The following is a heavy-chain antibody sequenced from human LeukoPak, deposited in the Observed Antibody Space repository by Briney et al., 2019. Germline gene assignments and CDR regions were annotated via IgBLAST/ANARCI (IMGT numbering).Heavy chain of an antibody. Sequence: GGSLRLSCAASGFTFSSYSMNWVRQAPGKGLEWVSYISSSSSYIYYADSVKGRFTIPRDNAKNSLYLQMNSLRAEDTAVYYCARASIAAREVIYWGQGTLVTVSS. CDR1: GFTFSSYS. CDR3: ARASIAAREVIY. J-gene: IGHJ4*02. CDR2: ISSSSSYI. D-gene: IGHD6-6*01. V-gene: IGHV3-21*01.